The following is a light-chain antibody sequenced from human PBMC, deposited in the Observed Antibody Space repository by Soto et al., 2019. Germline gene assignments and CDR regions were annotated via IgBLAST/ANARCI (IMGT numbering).Light chain of an antibody. J-gene: IGKJ4*01. CDR1: QSVSNY. CDR2: DTS. V-gene: IGKV3-11*01. CDR3: QQRTNWALT. Sequence: IVLTQSPATLSLSPGERATLSCRASQSVSNYLAWYQHKPGRAPRLLIYDTSNRATGIPARFSGSGSGTDFTLSISNLEPEDFAVYYCQQRTNWALTFGGGTRVDIK.